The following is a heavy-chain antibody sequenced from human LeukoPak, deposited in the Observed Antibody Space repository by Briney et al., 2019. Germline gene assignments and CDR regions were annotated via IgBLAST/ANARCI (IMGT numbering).Heavy chain of an antibody. V-gene: IGHV1-69*05. CDR1: GGTFSSYA. CDR2: IIPIFGTA. D-gene: IGHD3-22*01. Sequence: SSVKVSCKASGGTFSSYAISWVRQAPGQGLEWMGRIIPIFGTANYAQKFQGRVTITTDESTSTAYMELSSLRSEDTAVYYCASTCYDSSGYYSYAFDYWGQGTLVTVSS. CDR3: ASTCYDSSGYYSYAFDY. J-gene: IGHJ4*02.